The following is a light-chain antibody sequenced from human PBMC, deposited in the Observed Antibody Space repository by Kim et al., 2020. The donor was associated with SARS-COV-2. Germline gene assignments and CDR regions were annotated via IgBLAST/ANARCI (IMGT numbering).Light chain of an antibody. CDR2: ASS. CDR3: QQYDGYPRT. CDR1: QSVAYN. V-gene: IGKV1-16*01. Sequence: SASEGDRLILTCGARQSVAYNVAWFQQKAENAPKSLIYASSILESGVPSMFSRSVSGTDFILTISSLHPEDYATYYCQQYDGYPRTFGQGTKLEI. J-gene: IGKJ2*01.